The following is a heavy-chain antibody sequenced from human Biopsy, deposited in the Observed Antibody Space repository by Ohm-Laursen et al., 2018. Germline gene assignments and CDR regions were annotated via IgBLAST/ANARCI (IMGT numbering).Heavy chain of an antibody. CDR1: GFSLSNGRMG. Sequence: TQTLTLTSSVSGFSLSNGRMGVSWIRQPPGKALEWLVYIFPNDEKAYSTSLKSRLTISKDTSKSQVVLTMTNLDPVDTATYYCARILGSTVTTYSAMDVWGQGTTVTVSS. CDR3: ARILGSTVTTYSAMDV. CDR2: IFPNDEK. D-gene: IGHD4-17*01. J-gene: IGHJ6*02. V-gene: IGHV2-26*01.